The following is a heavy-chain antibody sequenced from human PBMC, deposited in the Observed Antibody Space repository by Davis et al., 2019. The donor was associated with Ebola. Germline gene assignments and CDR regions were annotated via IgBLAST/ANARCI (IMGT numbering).Heavy chain of an antibody. CDR2: ISYDGSNK. J-gene: IGHJ4*02. D-gene: IGHD3-9*01. CDR1: GFTLSSYG. CDR3: AKSDRLTD. Sequence: PGGSLRLSCAASGFTLSSYGMHWVRQAPGKGLEWVAVISYDGSNKYYADSVKGRFTISRDNSKNTLYLQMNSLRAEDTAVYYCAKSDRLTDWGQGTLVTVSS. V-gene: IGHV3-30*18.